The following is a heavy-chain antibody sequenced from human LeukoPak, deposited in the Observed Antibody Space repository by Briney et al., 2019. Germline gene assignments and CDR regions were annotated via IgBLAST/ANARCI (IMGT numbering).Heavy chain of an antibody. D-gene: IGHD3-10*01. Sequence: ASVKVSCKASGYTFTGYYMHWVRQAPGQGLEWMGWINPNSGGTNYAQKFQGRVTMTRDTSISTAYMELSRLRSDDTAVYYCARGLLWFGESPWGAFDYWGQGTLVTVSS. CDR3: ARGLLWFGESPWGAFDY. V-gene: IGHV1-2*02. CDR1: GYTFTGYY. J-gene: IGHJ4*02. CDR2: INPNSGGT.